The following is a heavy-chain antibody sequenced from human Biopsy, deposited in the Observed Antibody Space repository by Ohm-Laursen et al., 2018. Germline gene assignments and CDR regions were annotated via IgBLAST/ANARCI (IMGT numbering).Heavy chain of an antibody. CDR3: ALAAAQTVTHFDY. Sequence: SLRLSCAASGFPFTGFSMDWVRQAPGKGLEWVASITSGSSYIYYADSVKGRFTISRDNPKNSLYLQMNSLRADDTAVYYCALAAAQTVTHFDYWGQGTLVTASS. CDR1: GFPFTGFS. CDR2: ITSGSSYI. D-gene: IGHD4-17*01. J-gene: IGHJ4*02. V-gene: IGHV3-21*04.